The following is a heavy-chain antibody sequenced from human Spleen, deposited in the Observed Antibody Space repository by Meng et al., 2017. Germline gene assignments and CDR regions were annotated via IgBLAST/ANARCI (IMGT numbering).Heavy chain of an antibody. J-gene: IGHJ4*02. CDR2: IYSGGST. CDR1: GFTVSSNY. D-gene: IGHD2-15*01. CDR3: AKDFGRGGTCYDY. V-gene: IGHV3-53*01. Sequence: GESLKISCAASGFTVSSNYMSWVRQAPGKGLEWVSVIYSGGSTYYADSVKGRFTISRDNSKNTLYLQMNSLRAEETAVYYCAKDFGRGGTCYDYWGQGTLVTRLL.